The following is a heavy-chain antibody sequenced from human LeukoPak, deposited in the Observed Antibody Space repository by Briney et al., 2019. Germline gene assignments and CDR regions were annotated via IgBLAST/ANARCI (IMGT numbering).Heavy chain of an antibody. J-gene: IGHJ3*01. V-gene: IGHV3-30*18. D-gene: IGHD3-22*01. CDR1: GFTLSSSA. CDR3: AKMLTPTDDSGDVFDG. CDR2: ISYDGSNK. Sequence: PGGSLSLTCAASGFTLSSSAIHWVRQAPGKGLEWVAVISYDGSNKYYVDSVKGRFTISRDNSKNTLNLQMNSLRAEDTAVYYCAKMLTPTDDSGDVFDGGVEGTMVTVSS.